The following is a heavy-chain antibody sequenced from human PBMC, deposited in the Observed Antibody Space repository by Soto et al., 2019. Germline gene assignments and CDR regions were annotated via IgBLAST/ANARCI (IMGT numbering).Heavy chain of an antibody. CDR3: ARHVGLSSSGWYPKSPQPDY. D-gene: IGHD6-19*01. CDR1: GGSISSSSYY. CDR2: IYYSGST. Sequence: QLQLQESGPGLVKPSETLSLTCTVSGGSISSSSYYWGWIRQPPGKGLEWIGSIYYSGSTYYNPSLKSRVTISVDTSKNQFSLKLSSVTAAVTAVYYCARHVGLSSSGWYPKSPQPDYWGQGTLVTVSS. J-gene: IGHJ4*02. V-gene: IGHV4-39*01.